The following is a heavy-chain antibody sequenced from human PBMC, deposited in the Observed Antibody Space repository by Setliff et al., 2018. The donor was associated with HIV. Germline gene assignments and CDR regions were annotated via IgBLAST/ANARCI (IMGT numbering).Heavy chain of an antibody. CDR2: IYSDGRT. Sequence: LRLSCAASGFTVSDSHMTWVRQAPGKGLEWVSFIYSDGRTYYAESVKGRFTISRDDSKKTLYLQMHSLRVEDTAAYYCAKGVKWLDPWGQGIQVTVSS. D-gene: IGHD3-16*01. CDR3: AKGVKWLDP. CDR1: GFTVSDSH. V-gene: IGHV3-53*01. J-gene: IGHJ5*02.